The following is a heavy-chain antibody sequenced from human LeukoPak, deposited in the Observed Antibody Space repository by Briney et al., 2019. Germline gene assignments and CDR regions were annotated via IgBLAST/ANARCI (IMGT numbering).Heavy chain of an antibody. D-gene: IGHD6-13*01. CDR2: IIPILGID. CDR1: GGTFSSYT. J-gene: IGHJ4*02. CDR3: ARGRSSWYADY. Sequence: SVKVSCKASGGTFSSYTISCVRQAPGQGLEWLERIIPILGIDKYAQKFQGTVTLTPDKSTRTAYLEPRSLRSEDTAVYYCARGRSSWYADYWGQGTLVTVSS. V-gene: IGHV1-69*02.